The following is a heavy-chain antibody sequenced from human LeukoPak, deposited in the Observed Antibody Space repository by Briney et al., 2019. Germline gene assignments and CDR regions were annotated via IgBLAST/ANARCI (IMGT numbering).Heavy chain of an antibody. J-gene: IGHJ5*02. V-gene: IGHV3-11*05. D-gene: IGHD2-2*01. CDR1: GFTFSDYY. CDR2: ISSSSSYT. Sequence: GGSLRLSCAASGFTFSDYYMSWIRQAPGKGLEWVSYISSSSSYTNYADSVKGRFSISRDNSKKTLYLQMNSLRAEDTAVYYCAKDLSSSSRRGENWFDPWGQGTLV. CDR3: AKDLSSSSRRGENWFDP.